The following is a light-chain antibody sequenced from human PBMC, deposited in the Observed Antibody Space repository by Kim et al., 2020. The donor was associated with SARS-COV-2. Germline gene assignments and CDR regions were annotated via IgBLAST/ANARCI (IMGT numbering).Light chain of an antibody. CDR1: SSDVGGGYNY. CDR2: DVY. J-gene: IGLJ1*01. V-gene: IGLV2-11*01. CDR3: CSYAGSNTYV. Sequence: QSALTQPRSVSGSPGQSVTISCTGTSSDVGGGYNYVSWYQQHPGKAPKRMIYDVYKRPSGVPDRFSGSKSGNTASLTISGLQAEDEADYYCCSYAGSNTYVFGTGTEVTVL.